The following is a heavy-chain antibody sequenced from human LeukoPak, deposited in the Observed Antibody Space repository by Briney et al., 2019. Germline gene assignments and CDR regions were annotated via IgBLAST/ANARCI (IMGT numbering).Heavy chain of an antibody. V-gene: IGHV4-34*01. Sequence: SETLSLTCAVYGGSFSGYYRSWIRQPPGKGLEWIGEINHSGSTNYNPSLKSRVTISVDTSKNQFSLKLSSVTAANTAVYYCARGYSSSSYNWFDPWGQGTLVTVSS. J-gene: IGHJ5*02. CDR1: GGSFSGYY. CDR3: ARGYSSSSYNWFDP. D-gene: IGHD6-13*01. CDR2: INHSGST.